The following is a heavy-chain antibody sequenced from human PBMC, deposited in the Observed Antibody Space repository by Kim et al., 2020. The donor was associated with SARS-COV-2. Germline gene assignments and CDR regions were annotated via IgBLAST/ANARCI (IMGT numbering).Heavy chain of an antibody. D-gene: IGHD2-2*01. CDR3: AREYQLPNYYDYYGMDV. J-gene: IGHJ6*02. CDR2: ISYDGSNK. Sequence: GGSLRLSCAASGFTFSSYGMHWVRQAPGKGLEWVAVISYDGSNKYYADSVKGRFTISRDNSKNTLYLQMNSLRAEDTAVYYCAREYQLPNYYDYYGMDVWGQGTTVTVSS. CDR1: GFTFSSYG. V-gene: IGHV3-30*03.